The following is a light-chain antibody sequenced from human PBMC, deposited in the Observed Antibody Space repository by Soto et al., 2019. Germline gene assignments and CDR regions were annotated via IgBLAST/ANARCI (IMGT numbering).Light chain of an antibody. Sequence: DIQMTQSPSTLSASVGDRVTITCXASQNIRIYLNWFQQKPGKAPNLLIYGASSLQSGVPSRFSGSRSGTDFTLTISSLQPEDFATYYCQQSYSTLWTFDQGTKVDIK. V-gene: IGKV1-39*01. CDR1: QNIRIY. CDR2: GAS. J-gene: IGKJ1*01. CDR3: QQSYSTLWT.